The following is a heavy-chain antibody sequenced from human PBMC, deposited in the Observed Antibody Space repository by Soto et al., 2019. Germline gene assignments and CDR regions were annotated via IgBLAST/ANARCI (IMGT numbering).Heavy chain of an antibody. CDR2: IYYSGRT. CDR3: ARDQVGIAEFDAFDL. Sequence: SETLSLTCTVSGGSVSSGSYYWSWIRQPPGKGLEWIGYIYYSGRTNYNPSLKSRVTISVDTSKNQFSLKLSSVTDADTAVYYCARDQVGIAEFDAFDLWGQGTMVTVSS. D-gene: IGHD2-21*01. J-gene: IGHJ3*01. CDR1: GGSVSSGSYY. V-gene: IGHV4-61*01.